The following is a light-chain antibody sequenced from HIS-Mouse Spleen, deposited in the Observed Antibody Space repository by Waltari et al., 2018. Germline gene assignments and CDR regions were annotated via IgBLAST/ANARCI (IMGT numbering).Light chain of an antibody. CDR3: SSYTSSSTGV. J-gene: IGLJ2*01. CDR2: DCS. CDR1: SSDVGGYKY. V-gene: IGLV2-14*03. Sequence: QSALTPSASVSASPGQSINISFTGTSSDVGGYKYVSWYQQHPGKAPKLMIYDCSNRTSGVSNRFSGSKSGNTASRTISGLQAEDEADYYCSSYTSSSTGVFGGGTKLTVL.